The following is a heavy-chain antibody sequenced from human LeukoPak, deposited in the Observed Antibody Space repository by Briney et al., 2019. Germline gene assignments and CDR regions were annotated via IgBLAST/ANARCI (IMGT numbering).Heavy chain of an antibody. CDR3: AKFTTKGYCSSTSCYQEGLGYFDY. D-gene: IGHD2-2*01. J-gene: IGHJ4*02. V-gene: IGHV3-9*03. CDR1: GFTFDDNA. CDR2: ISWNGGSI. Sequence: SLRLSCAASGFTFDDNAMHWVRQAPGKGLEWVSGISWNGGSIGYADSVKGRFTISRDNAKNSLYLQMKSLRAEDMALYYCAKFTTKGYCSSTSCYQEGLGYFDYWGQGTLVTVSS.